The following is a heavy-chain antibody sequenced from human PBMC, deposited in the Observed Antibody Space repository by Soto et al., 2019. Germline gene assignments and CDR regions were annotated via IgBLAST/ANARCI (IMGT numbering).Heavy chain of an antibody. Sequence: QAQLQESGPGLVKPSGTLSLTCAVSGDSISSDKWWSGVRQPPGKGLEWIGEIHHSGRTNYNPSLKSRVAILVEKSQNQVSLELSSMTAARTAVYYCARGGDWQFDYWGQGTLVTVSS. CDR1: GDSISSDKW. V-gene: IGHV4-4*02. J-gene: IGHJ4*02. CDR3: ARGGDWQFDY. D-gene: IGHD2-21*02. CDR2: IHHSGRT.